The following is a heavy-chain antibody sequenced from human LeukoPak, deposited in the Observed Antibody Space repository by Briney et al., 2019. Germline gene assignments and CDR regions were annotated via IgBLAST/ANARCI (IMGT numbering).Heavy chain of an antibody. Sequence: GGSLRLSCVASGFTFSIYSMNWVRQAPEKGLEWLSYISGSSSTIHYADSVKGRFTISRDNAKNSLHLQMNSLRGEDTAVYYCARDEWGPDSTLDYWGQGTLVTVSS. CDR2: ISGSSSTI. D-gene: IGHD1-26*01. J-gene: IGHJ4*02. V-gene: IGHV3-48*04. CDR3: ARDEWGPDSTLDY. CDR1: GFTFSIYS.